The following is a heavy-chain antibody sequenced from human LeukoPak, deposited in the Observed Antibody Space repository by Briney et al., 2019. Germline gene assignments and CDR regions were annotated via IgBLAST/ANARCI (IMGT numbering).Heavy chain of an antibody. J-gene: IGHJ4*02. D-gene: IGHD2-2*01. CDR3: ATSSAAPANM. CDR2: IKQDGSAK. V-gene: IGHV3-7*01. Sequence: ETLSLTCTVSGGSISSYYWSWIRQPPGNGLEWVANIKQDGSAKYYVDSVKGRFTISRDNAKNSLYLQMNSLRPEDTGVYYCATSSAAPANMWGQGTLVTVSS. CDR1: GGSISSYY.